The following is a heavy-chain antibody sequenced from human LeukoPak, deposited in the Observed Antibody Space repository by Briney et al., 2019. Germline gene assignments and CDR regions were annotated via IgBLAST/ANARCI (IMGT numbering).Heavy chain of an antibody. J-gene: IGHJ4*02. D-gene: IGHD3-9*01. CDR1: GFTFSSYA. Sequence: PGGSLRLSCAASGFTFSSYAMSWVRQAPGKGLEWVSAISGSGGSTYYADSVKGGSTISRDNSKNTLYLQMNSLRAEDTAVYYCAKSGVLRYFDWSSDYWGQGTLVTVSS. CDR2: ISGSGGST. CDR3: AKSGVLRYFDWSSDY. V-gene: IGHV3-23*01.